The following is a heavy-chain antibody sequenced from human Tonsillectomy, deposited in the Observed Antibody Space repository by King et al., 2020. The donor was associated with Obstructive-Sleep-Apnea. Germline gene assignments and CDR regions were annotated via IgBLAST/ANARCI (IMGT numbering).Heavy chain of an antibody. CDR2: IHNSGST. V-gene: IGHV4-4*07. D-gene: IGHD6-19*01. Sequence: QLQESGPGLVKPSETMSLTCTVAVDSISSYYWSWIRQPAGKGLELIGRIHNSGSTNSNPSLKSRLTMSVDTSKNQFSLRLSSVTAADTAVYYCARDKGSGWYDYWGQGTLVTVSS. J-gene: IGHJ4*02. CDR3: ARDKGSGWYDY. CDR1: VDSISSYY.